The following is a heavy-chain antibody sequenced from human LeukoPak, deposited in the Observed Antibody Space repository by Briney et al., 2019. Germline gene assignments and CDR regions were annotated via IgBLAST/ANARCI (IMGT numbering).Heavy chain of an antibody. V-gene: IGHV3-66*01. J-gene: IGHJ4*02. CDR1: GFTVKTNY. Sequence: GGSLRLSCAASGFTVKTNYMSWVRQAPGKGLEWVSVIYSGGSTYYAESVKGRFTISRDNSKNTLYLQMNSLRAEDTAVYYCARGPSAVEIDYWGQGTLVTVSS. CDR3: ARGPSAVEIDY. D-gene: IGHD6-19*01. CDR2: IYSGGST.